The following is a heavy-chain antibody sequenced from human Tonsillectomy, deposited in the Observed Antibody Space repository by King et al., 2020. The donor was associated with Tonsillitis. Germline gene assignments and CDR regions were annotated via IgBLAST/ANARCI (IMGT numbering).Heavy chain of an antibody. J-gene: IGHJ4*02. CDR3: ARGPGRPPLGYNYAFDY. CDR1: EFTFSSYG. D-gene: IGHD5-24*01. V-gene: IGHV3-33*05. CDR2: ISYDGSNK. Sequence: VQLVESGGGVVQPGRSLRLSCAASEFTFSSYGMHWVRQAPGKGLEWVALISYDGSNKYYADSVKGRFTISRDNSKNTLYLQMNSLRAEDTAVYYCARGPGRPPLGYNYAFDYWGQGTLVTVSS.